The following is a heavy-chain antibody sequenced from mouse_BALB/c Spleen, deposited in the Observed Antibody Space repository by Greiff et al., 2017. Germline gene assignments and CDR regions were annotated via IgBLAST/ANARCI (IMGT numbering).Heavy chain of an antibody. V-gene: IGHV1-5*01. CDR3: TRLSYYRYDYFDY. J-gene: IGHJ2*01. Sequence: EVQLQESGTVLARPGASVKMSCKASGYTFTSYWMHWVKQRPGQGLEWIGAIYPGNSDTSYNQKFKGKAKLTAVTSTSTAYMELSSLTNEDSAVYYCTRLSYYRYDYFDYWGQGTTLTVSS. CDR2: IYPGNSDT. D-gene: IGHD2-14*01. CDR1: GYTFTSYW.